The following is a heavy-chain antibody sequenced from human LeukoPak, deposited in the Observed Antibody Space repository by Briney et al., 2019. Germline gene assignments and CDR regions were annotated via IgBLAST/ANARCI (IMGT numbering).Heavy chain of an antibody. Sequence: GSVKVSCKASGYTFTGYYMHWVRQAPGQGLEWMGWINPNSYVTNYAQKFEGRVTMTRDTSTSTVYMELSSLRSDDTAVYHCASRLQSGSPWYFEFWGQGTLVTVSS. CDR3: ASRLQSGSPWYFEF. V-gene: IGHV1-2*02. J-gene: IGHJ4*02. D-gene: IGHD1-26*01. CDR1: GYTFTGYY. CDR2: INPNSYVT.